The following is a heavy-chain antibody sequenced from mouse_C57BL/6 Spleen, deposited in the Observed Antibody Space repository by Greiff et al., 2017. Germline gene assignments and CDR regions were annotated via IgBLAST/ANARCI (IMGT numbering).Heavy chain of an antibody. CDR2: IDPENGDT. Sequence: EVQLQQSGAELVRPGASVKLSCTASGFNIKDDYMHWVKQRPEQGLEWIGWIDPENGDTEYASKFQGKATITADTSSNTAYLQLSSLTSEDTAVYYCTTHYSNFDYWGQGTTLTVSS. V-gene: IGHV14-4*01. CDR3: TTHYSNFDY. J-gene: IGHJ2*01. CDR1: GFNIKDDY. D-gene: IGHD2-5*01.